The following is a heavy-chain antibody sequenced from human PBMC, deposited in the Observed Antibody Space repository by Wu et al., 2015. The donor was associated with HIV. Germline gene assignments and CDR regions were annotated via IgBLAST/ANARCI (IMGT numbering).Heavy chain of an antibody. D-gene: IGHD6-19*01. CDR3: ARGAVADV. J-gene: IGHJ6*04. CDR2: VSPYNGNT. CDR1: GGTFSSYG. V-gene: IGHV1-18*01. Sequence: QVQLVQSGAEVKKPGSSVKVSCKASGGTFSSYGIIWVRQVPGQGPEWMGWVSPYNGNTRYGQKFQGRVTMTTETSSTTAYLELRSLRSDDTAVYYCARGAVADVWGKGTTIIVSS.